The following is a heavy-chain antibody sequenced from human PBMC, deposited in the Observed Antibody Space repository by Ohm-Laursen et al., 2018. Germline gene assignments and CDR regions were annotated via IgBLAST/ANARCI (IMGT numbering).Heavy chain of an antibody. V-gene: IGHV3-11*01. D-gene: IGHD6-19*01. Sequence: SLRLSCAASGFTFSDYYMSWIRQAPGKGLEWVSYISSSDSTMYYADSVKGRFTISRDNSKNTLYLQMNSLRAEDTAIYYCAKGSSSGWNNWFDPWGQGTLVTVSS. J-gene: IGHJ5*02. CDR2: ISSSDSTM. CDR1: GFTFSDYY. CDR3: AKGSSSGWNNWFDP.